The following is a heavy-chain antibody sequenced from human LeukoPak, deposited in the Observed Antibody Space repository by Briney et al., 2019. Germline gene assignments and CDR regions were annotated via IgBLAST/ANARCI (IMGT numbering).Heavy chain of an antibody. J-gene: IGHJ4*02. CDR1: GFTFSSYG. V-gene: IGHV3-21*05. CDR2: ITSSSNI. Sequence: PGGSLRLSCAASGFTFSSYGIHWVRQAPGKGLEWVSHITSSSNIYYADSVKGRFTISRDNAKNSLYLQMNSLRAEDTAVYYCARASPAIAARDYWGQGTLVTVSS. CDR3: ARASPAIAARDY. D-gene: IGHD6-6*01.